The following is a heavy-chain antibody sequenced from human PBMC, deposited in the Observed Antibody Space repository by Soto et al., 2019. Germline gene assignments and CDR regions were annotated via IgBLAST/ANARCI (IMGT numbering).Heavy chain of an antibody. D-gene: IGHD6-19*01. Sequence: QVQLQESGPGLVKPSDTLSLTCAVSGYSISSSHWWVWIRQPPGKGLEWIGYIYYSGTTYYNPSLMSRVAMSVYTSKNQISLRLSSVTAVDTAVYYCARKIAVSGHDAFDVWGQGTTVTVSS. J-gene: IGHJ3*01. CDR1: GYSISSSHW. V-gene: IGHV4-28*01. CDR2: IYYSGTT. CDR3: ARKIAVSGHDAFDV.